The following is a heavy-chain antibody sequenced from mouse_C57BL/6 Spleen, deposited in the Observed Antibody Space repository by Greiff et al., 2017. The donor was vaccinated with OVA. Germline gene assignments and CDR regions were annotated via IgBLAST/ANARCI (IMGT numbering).Heavy chain of an antibody. CDR1: GYTFTSYW. J-gene: IGHJ2*01. D-gene: IGHD2-1*01. Sequence: VQLQQPGAELVKPGASVKLSCKASGYTFTSYWMHWVKQRPGQGLEWIGMIHPNSGSTNYNEKFKSKATLTVDKSSSTAYMQLSSLTSEDSAVYYCARGGNYGNYYFDYWGQGTTLTVSS. CDR2: IHPNSGST. V-gene: IGHV1-64*01. CDR3: ARGGNYGNYYFDY.